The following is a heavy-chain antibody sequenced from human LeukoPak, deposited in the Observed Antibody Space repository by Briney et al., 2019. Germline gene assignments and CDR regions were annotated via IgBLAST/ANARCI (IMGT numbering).Heavy chain of an antibody. Sequence: ASVKVSCKAPGYTYTGYYMHWVRQAPGQGLEWMGWINPNSGGTNYAQKLQGRVTMTTDTSTSTAYMELRSLRSDDTAVYYCARDRGRAYYDFWSGYYTLDYWGQGTLVTVSS. J-gene: IGHJ4*02. CDR1: GYTYTGYY. V-gene: IGHV1-2*02. CDR2: INPNSGGT. CDR3: ARDRGRAYYDFWSGYYTLDY. D-gene: IGHD3-3*01.